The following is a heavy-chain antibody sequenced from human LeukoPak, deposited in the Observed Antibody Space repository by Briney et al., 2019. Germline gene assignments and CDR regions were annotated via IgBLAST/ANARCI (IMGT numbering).Heavy chain of an antibody. CDR1: GGSISSGGYY. J-gene: IGHJ5*02. V-gene: IGHV4-30-4*08. CDR2: IYYSGST. Sequence: SETLSLTCTVSGGSISSGGYYWSWIRQHPGKGLEWIGYIYYSGSTYYNPSLKSRVTISVDTSKNQFSLKLSSETAADTAVYYCARGSYCGGDCYSDDNWFDPWGQGTLVTVSS. CDR3: ARGSYCGGDCYSDDNWFDP. D-gene: IGHD2-21*01.